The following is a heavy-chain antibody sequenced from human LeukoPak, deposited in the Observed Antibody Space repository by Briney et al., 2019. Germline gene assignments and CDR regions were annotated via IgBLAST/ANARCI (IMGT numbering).Heavy chain of an antibody. J-gene: IGHJ3*02. V-gene: IGHV1-2*02. CDR2: IDPTSGGT. Sequence: ASVKVSCKASGYTFSDYYMHWVRQPPGQGLEWMGWIDPTSGGTKYAQKFQGRATMTRDTSISTVYMELSRLGSDDTAVFYCAREYYDGSGHKHSFDIWGQGTMVTVSS. CDR1: GYTFSDYY. CDR3: AREYYDGSGHKHSFDI. D-gene: IGHD3-22*01.